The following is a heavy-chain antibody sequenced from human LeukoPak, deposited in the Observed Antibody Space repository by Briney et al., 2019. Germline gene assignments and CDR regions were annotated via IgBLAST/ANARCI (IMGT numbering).Heavy chain of an antibody. CDR2: INQDGSET. V-gene: IGHV3-7*03. CDR3: AKTTTGYSSGRYPAWPIDY. J-gene: IGHJ4*03. CDR1: GFSFTTYW. D-gene: IGHD2-15*01. Sequence: GGSLRLSCAASGFSFTTYWMNWVRQAPGKGLEWVGNINQDGSETNYVDSVKGRFTISRDNSKNTVYLQMDSLRAEDTATYYCAKTTTGYSSGRYPAWPIDYWGQGTTVTVSS.